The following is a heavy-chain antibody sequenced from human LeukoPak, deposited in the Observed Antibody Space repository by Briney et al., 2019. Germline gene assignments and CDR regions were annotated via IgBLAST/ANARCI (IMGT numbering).Heavy chain of an antibody. V-gene: IGHV3-7*03. CDR3: ARNNGMDV. J-gene: IGHJ6*02. Sequence: GGSLRLSCAASGFTFSSYWMTWVRQVPGRGPEWVANVNRDGSETYYLDSVKGRFTIAKDNAKNSLYLQMNSLRAEDTALYHCARNNGMDVWGQGTTVIVSS. CDR2: VNRDGSET. CDR1: GFTFSSYW.